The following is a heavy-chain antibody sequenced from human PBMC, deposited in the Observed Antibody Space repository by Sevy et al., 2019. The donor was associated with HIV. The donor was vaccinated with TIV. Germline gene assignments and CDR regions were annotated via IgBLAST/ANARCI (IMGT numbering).Heavy chain of an antibody. V-gene: IGHV1-2*02. CDR3: ARAGTLYSGYTYGSIDF. Sequence: ASVKGSCKASGYTFTGDYMHWVRQTPGQGLEWMGWINPKRGDTKSAQRFQGRVTMTRDTSISTAYMELSRLRSDDTAVYYCARAGTLYSGYTYGSIDFWGQGTLVTVSS. CDR2: INPKRGDT. CDR1: GYTFTGDY. D-gene: IGHD5-18*01. J-gene: IGHJ4*02.